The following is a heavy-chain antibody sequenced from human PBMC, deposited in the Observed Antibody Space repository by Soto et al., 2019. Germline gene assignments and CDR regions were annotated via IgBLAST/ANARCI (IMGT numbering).Heavy chain of an antibody. V-gene: IGHV3-30-3*01. J-gene: IGHJ4*02. D-gene: IGHD3-3*01. CDR1: GFTFSSYA. CDR2: ISYDGSNK. Sequence: GGSLRLSCAASGFTFSSYAMHWVRQAPGKGLEWVAVISYDGSNKYYADSVKGRFTISRDNSKNTLYLQMNSLRAEDTAVYYCARDNSFLEWLNHFDYWGQGTLVTVSS. CDR3: ARDNSFLEWLNHFDY.